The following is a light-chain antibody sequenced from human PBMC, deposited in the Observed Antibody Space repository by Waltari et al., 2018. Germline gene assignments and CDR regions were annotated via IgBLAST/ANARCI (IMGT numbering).Light chain of an antibody. CDR2: DVT. CDR3: SSYAGSGTVV. J-gene: IGLJ2*01. CDR1: SRDIGRYNL. V-gene: IGLV2-8*01. Sequence: QSALTQPPSASGSPGQSVAISCTGTSRDIGRYNLVSWDQQDPGKAPKPIVYDVTKRPSGVPDRFSGSKSGNTASLIVSGLQAGDEADYYCSSYAGSGTVVFGGGTKLTVL.